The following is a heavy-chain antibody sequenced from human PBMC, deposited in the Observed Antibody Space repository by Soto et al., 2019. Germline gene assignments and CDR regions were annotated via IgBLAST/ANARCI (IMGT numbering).Heavy chain of an antibody. CDR3: ARGILSGAGGYQYYYYGLDV. V-gene: IGHV3-13*05. CDR2: IGTAGDP. Sequence: GXSLRLSCAASGFTFSSYDMHWVRQATGKGLEWVSVIGTAGDPYYLDSVKGRLTISRENAKNSLYLQMNSLRAGDTAVYYCARGILSGAGGYQYYYYGLDVWGQGTTVTVSS. J-gene: IGHJ6*02. D-gene: IGHD3-16*01. CDR1: GFTFSSYD.